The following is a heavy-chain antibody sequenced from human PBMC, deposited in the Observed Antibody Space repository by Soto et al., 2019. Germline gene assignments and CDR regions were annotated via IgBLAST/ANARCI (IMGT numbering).Heavy chain of an antibody. Sequence: QVQLVQSGAEVKKPGASVKVSCKASGYSFTSYGVSWVRQAPGQGLEWMGWISGFNGKTDYAQKVQGRVIMTTDTSTSTAYMELSSLRSDDTAVYYCARSPQHYYDSSGTTDYWGQGTLVTVSS. V-gene: IGHV1-18*01. CDR3: ARSPQHYYDSSGTTDY. D-gene: IGHD3-22*01. CDR2: ISGFNGKT. CDR1: GYSFTSYG. J-gene: IGHJ4*02.